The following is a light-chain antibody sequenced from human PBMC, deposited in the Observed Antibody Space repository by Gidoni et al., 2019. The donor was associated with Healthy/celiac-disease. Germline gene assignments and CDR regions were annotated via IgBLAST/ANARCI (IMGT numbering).Light chain of an antibody. V-gene: IGKV3-20*01. CDR1: QSVSSSY. J-gene: IGKJ5*01. Sequence: IGFTQSPGTLSLSPGERATLSCRASQSVSSSYLAWYQQTPGQTPRRLIYGASSRATGIPDRFSGSGSGSDFTLTISRLEPEDLAVYYCQQYGSSPSTFXQXTRLEIK. CDR3: QQYGSSPST. CDR2: GAS.